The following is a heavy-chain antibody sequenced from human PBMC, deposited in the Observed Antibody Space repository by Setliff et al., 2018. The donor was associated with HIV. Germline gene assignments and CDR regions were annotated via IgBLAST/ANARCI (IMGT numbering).Heavy chain of an antibody. J-gene: IGHJ6*03. Sequence: SETLSLTCTVSGGSISSSSYYWGWIRQPQGKGLEGIGSNYYSGSTYYNPSLKTRVTISVDTSKNQFSLKLRSVTAADTAVYDCSRGHDNKYYYFYYMDVWGKGTTVTVSS. CDR1: GGSISSSSYY. CDR2: NYYSGST. CDR3: SRGHDNKYYYFYYMDV. V-gene: IGHV4-39*01. D-gene: IGHD5-12*01.